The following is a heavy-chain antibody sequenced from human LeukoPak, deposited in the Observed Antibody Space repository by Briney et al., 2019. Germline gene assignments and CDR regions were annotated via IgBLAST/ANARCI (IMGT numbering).Heavy chain of an antibody. V-gene: IGHV4-59*01. D-gene: IGHD6-13*01. CDR1: GGSISSYY. J-gene: IGHJ4*02. CDR3: ARGYSSSWDDVGYIDY. CDR2: IFYSGST. Sequence: SETLSLTCTVSGGSISSYYWSWIRQPPGEGPEWIEYIFYSGSTNYNPSLKSRVTISIDTSKNQFSLKLSSVTAADTAVYYCARGYSSSWDDVGYIDYWGQGSLVTVSS.